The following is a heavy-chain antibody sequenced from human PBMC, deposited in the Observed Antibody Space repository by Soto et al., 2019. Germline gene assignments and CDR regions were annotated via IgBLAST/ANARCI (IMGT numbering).Heavy chain of an antibody. J-gene: IGHJ6*03. Sequence: SETLSLTCTVSGGSIISSSYYWGWIRQPPGKGLEWIGSIYYSGSTYYNPSLKSRVTISVDTSKNQFSLKLSSVTAADTAVYHCASLVCSGGSCYSPYYYYMDVWGKGTTVTVSS. V-gene: IGHV4-39*01. CDR2: IYYSGST. D-gene: IGHD2-15*01. CDR3: ASLVCSGGSCYSPYYYYMDV. CDR1: GGSIISSSYY.